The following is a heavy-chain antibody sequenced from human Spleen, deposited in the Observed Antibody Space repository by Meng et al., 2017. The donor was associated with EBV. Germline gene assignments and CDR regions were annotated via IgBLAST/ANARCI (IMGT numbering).Heavy chain of an antibody. Sequence: RQRPAHGEVLVKPPQTLSFPCAVCGGSISSDGYSWSWIRQPPGKALEWIWYISHTGSTYYNPSLKSRVTISVDTSKNQFSLKLSSVTAADTAVYYCARRGTKYFDLWGRGTLVTVSS. CDR1: GGSISSDGYS. CDR3: ARRGTKYFDL. CDR2: ISHTGST. V-gene: IGHV4-30-2*01. J-gene: IGHJ2*01. D-gene: IGHD1-1*01.